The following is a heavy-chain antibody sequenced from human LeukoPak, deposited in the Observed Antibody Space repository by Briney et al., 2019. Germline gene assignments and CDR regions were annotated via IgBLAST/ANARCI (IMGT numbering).Heavy chain of an antibody. CDR1: GFTFSSYG. Sequence: GGSLRLSCAASGFTFSSYGMNWVRQAPGKGLEWVSSISSSSSYIYYADSVKGRFTISRDNAKNSLYLQMNSLRAEDTAVYYCARSVQLWSLYYFDYWGQGTLVTVSS. J-gene: IGHJ4*02. CDR3: ARSVQLWSLYYFDY. V-gene: IGHV3-21*01. D-gene: IGHD5-18*01. CDR2: ISSSSSYI.